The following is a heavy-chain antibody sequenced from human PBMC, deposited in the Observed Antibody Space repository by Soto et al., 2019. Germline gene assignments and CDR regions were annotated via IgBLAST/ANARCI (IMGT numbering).Heavy chain of an antibody. D-gene: IGHD1-26*01. J-gene: IGHJ4*02. CDR2: ISSSGLQT. Sequence: PGGSLRLSCAGSGFTFNDYDMSWIRQVPGKGLEWVSYISSSGLQTNYAESVKGRFTISRYNAKNTLYLQMNSLRAEDTAVYYCAREGLSLGLLWGQGTLVTVSS. CDR3: AREGLSLGLL. V-gene: IGHV3-11*06. CDR1: GFTFNDYD.